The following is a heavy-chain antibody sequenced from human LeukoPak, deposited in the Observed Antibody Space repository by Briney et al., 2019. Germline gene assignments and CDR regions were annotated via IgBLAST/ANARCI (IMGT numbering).Heavy chain of an antibody. D-gene: IGHD3-9*01. CDR1: GYTFTSYY. J-gene: IGHJ4*02. Sequence: ASVKVSCKASGYTFTSYYMHWVRQAPGQGLEWMGIINPSGGSTTYAQKFRGRLTMTRDMSTSTVYMELSSLRSEDTAVYYCARGSRPVYNLLTGKRYFDYWGQGTLLTVSS. CDR2: INPSGGST. V-gene: IGHV1-46*01. CDR3: ARGSRPVYNLLTGKRYFDY.